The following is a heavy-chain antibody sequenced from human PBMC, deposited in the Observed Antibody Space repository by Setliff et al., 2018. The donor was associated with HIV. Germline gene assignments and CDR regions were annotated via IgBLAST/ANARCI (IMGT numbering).Heavy chain of an antibody. CDR3: ATDRTQTGMNMVRGRLTDPARYPLDY. CDR2: ISLYNDDT. J-gene: IGHJ4*02. V-gene: IGHV1-18*01. CDR1: GYTFTNFG. Sequence: ASVKVSCKASGYTFTNFGISWVRQAPGQGLEWMAGISLYNDDTNLIPKFRGRVTLTPDTSTRTAYMELTSLTSDDTAVYYCATDRTQTGMNMVRGRLTDPARYPLDYWGQGTLVTVSS. D-gene: IGHD3-10*01.